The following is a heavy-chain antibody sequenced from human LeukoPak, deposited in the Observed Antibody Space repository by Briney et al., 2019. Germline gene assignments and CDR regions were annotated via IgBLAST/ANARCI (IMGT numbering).Heavy chain of an antibody. V-gene: IGHV4-59*01. J-gene: IGHJ4*02. D-gene: IGHD6-13*01. CDR3: ARVTGYMTEDYFDY. CDR2: IYYSGST. Sequence: SETLSLTCTVSGGSINSYYWSWIRQPPGKGLEWIGYIYYSGSTNYNPSLKSRVTISVDTSKNQFSLRLSSVTAADTAVYYCARVTGYMTEDYFDYWGQGTLVTVSS. CDR1: GGSINSYY.